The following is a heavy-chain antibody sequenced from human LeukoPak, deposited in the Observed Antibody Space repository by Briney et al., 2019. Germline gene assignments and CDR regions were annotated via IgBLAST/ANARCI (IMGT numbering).Heavy chain of an antibody. CDR1: GGSISSYY. CDR3: ARAETEYYYDSSGYYLGY. J-gene: IGHJ4*02. Sequence: PSETLSLTCPVSGGSISSYYWSWIRQPPGKGLEWIGYIYYSGSTNYNPSLKSRVTISVDTSKNQFSLKLSSVTAADTAVYYCARAETEYYYDSSGYYLGYWGREPWSPSPQ. D-gene: IGHD3-22*01. V-gene: IGHV4-59*01. CDR2: IYYSGST.